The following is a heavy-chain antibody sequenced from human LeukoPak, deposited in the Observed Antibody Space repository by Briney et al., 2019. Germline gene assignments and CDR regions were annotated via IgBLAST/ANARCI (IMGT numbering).Heavy chain of an antibody. Sequence: GGSLRLSCAASGFTFSSYSMMWVRQAPGKGLEWVSYISSSSTTIHYADSVKGRFTISRDNAKNSLYLQMNSLKTEDTAVYYCTTDRSWYGRTTIYYMDVWGKGTTVTVSS. J-gene: IGHJ6*03. CDR2: ISSSSTTI. CDR3: TTDRSWYGRTTIYYMDV. D-gene: IGHD6-13*01. V-gene: IGHV3-48*04. CDR1: GFTFSSYS.